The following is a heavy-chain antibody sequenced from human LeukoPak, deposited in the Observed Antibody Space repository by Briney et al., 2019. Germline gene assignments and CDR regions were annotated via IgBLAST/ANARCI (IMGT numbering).Heavy chain of an antibody. CDR1: GFSLSTSGVG. D-gene: IGHD3-22*01. Sequence: SGPTLVKPTQTLTLTCTFSGFSLSTSGVGVGWIRQPPGKALEWLALIYWDDDKRYSPSLKSRLTITKDTSKNQVVLTMTNMDLVDTATYYCAHSTYYYDSSGYYSPPDYWGQGTLVTVSS. J-gene: IGHJ4*02. CDR2: IYWDDDK. V-gene: IGHV2-5*02. CDR3: AHSTYYYDSSGYYSPPDY.